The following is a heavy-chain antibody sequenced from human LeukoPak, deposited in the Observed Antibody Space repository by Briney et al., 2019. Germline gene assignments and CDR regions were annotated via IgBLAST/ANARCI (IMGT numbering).Heavy chain of an antibody. CDR3: AKDRPDILTVDYYYYGMDV. J-gene: IGHJ6*02. CDR2: ISYDGSNK. D-gene: IGHD3-9*01. V-gene: IGHV3-30*18. Sequence: PGGSLRLSCAASGFTFSSYGMHWVRQAPGKGLEWVAVISYDGSNKYYADSVKGRLTISRDNSKNTLYLQMNSLRAEDTAVYYCAKDRPDILTVDYYYYGMDVWGQGTTVTVSS. CDR1: GFTFSSYG.